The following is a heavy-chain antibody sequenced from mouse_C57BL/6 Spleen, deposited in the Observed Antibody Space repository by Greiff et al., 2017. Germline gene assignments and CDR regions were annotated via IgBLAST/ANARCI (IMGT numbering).Heavy chain of an antibody. CDR1: GYTFTSYW. Sequence: QVQLQQPGAELVRPGTSVKLSCKASGYTFTSYWMHWVKQSPGQSLEWIGVINPSYSSPNSNQQFKGKATLTVDTSSSTAYMQLSSLTYEDSAVYYCARENTVVAPLDDWGQGTTLTVSS. V-gene: IGHV1-59*01. CDR2: INPSYSSP. D-gene: IGHD1-1*01. CDR3: ARENTVVAPLDD. J-gene: IGHJ2*01.